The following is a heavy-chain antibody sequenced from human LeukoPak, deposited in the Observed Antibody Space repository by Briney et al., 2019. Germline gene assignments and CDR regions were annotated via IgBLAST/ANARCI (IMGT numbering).Heavy chain of an antibody. D-gene: IGHD2-15*01. CDR2: INPNSGGT. CDR1: GYTFTGYY. V-gene: IGHV1-2*02. J-gene: IGHJ6*03. Sequence: ASVKVSCKASGYTFTGYYMPWVRQAPGQGLEWMGWINPNSGGTNYAQKFQGRVTMTRDTSISTAYMELSRLRSDDTAVYYCARAGGYCSGGSCYSISHYYYYHMDVWGNGTTVTVS. CDR3: ARAGGYCSGGSCYSISHYYYYHMDV.